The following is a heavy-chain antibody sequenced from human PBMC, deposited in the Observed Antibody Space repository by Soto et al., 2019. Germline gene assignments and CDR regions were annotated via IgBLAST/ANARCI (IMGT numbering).Heavy chain of an antibody. J-gene: IGHJ6*02. Sequence: GASVKVSCKASGFTFTSSAVQWVRQARGQRLEWIGWIVVGSGNTNYAQKFQERVTITRDMSTSTAYMELSSLRSEDTAVYYCARDPNIVLVLAALRSYYYYYGMDVWG. CDR1: GFTFTSSA. CDR2: IVVGSGNT. D-gene: IGHD2-2*01. CDR3: ARDPNIVLVLAALRSYYYYYGMDV. V-gene: IGHV1-58*01.